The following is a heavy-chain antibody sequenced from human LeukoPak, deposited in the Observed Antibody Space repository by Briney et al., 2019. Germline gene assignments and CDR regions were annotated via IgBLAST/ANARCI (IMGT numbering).Heavy chain of an antibody. J-gene: IGHJ4*02. CDR3: ARNHRAYGGVDNFDY. CDR2: ISAYNGNT. CDR1: GYTFTSYG. D-gene: IGHD3-16*01. V-gene: IGHV1-18*01. Sequence: GASVKVSCKASGYTFTSYGISWVRQAPGQGLEWMGWISAYNGNTNYAQKLQGRVTMTTDTSTSTAYMELRSLRSDDTAVYYCARNHRAYGGVDNFDYWGQGTLVTVSS.